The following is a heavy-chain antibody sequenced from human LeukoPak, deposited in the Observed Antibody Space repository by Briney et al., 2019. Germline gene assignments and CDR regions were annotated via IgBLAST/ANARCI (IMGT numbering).Heavy chain of an antibody. J-gene: IGHJ4*02. D-gene: IGHD1-26*01. CDR3: ARVREGVDY. Sequence: SETLSLTCTVSGGSISSSSYYWGWIRQPPGKGLEWIGSIYYSGSTYYNPSLKSRVTISVDTSKNQFSLKLSSVTAADTAVYYCARVREGVDYWGQGTLVTVSS. V-gene: IGHV4-39*07. CDR2: IYYSGST. CDR1: GGSISSSSYY.